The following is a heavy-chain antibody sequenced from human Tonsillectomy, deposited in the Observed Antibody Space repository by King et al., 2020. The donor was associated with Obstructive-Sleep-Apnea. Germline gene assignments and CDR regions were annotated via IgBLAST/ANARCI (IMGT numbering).Heavy chain of an antibody. J-gene: IGHJ4*02. D-gene: IGHD3-22*01. V-gene: IGHV4-31*03. CDR3: ARELIYDSSGYYFDY. Sequence: QVQLQESGPGLVKPSQTLSLTCTVSGGSISSGGYYWRWIRQHPGKGREWIGSTYYRGSSVCHPSLKMRVTISVDTSKNWFSLKLSSVTAAATAVYYCARELIYDSSGYYFDYWGQGTLVTVSS. CDR2: TYYRGSS. CDR1: GGSISSGGYY.